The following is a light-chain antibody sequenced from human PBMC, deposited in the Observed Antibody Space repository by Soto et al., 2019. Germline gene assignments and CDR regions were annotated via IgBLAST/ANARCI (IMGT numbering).Light chain of an antibody. CDR1: QSVSSS. CDR2: GAS. J-gene: IGKJ2*01. CDR3: QQYNNWYT. Sequence: EVVLTVSPDSLSLSPGETATLSCRASQSVSSSYLAWYQQKPGQAPRLLIYGASNRATDVPDRFSGGGSGTEFTLTISSLQSEDFAVYYCQQYNNWYTFGQGTKLEMK. V-gene: IGKV3D-15*01.